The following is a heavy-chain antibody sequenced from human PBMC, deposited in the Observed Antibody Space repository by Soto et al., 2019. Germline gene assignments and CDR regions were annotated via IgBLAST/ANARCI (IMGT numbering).Heavy chain of an antibody. CDR2: IDASGGST. D-gene: IGHD3-10*01. CDR1: GYTFTDYY. CDR3: GRDTRGSGSRFDY. Sequence: QVQLVQSGAEGKKPGASVKGSCKASGYTFTDYYMHWVRQAPGQGLEWMGIIDASGGSTTYAQKFQRRVTMTRDTSTSTVYIELSRLRSEDTAVYYCGRDTRGSGSRFDYWGQGTLVTVSS. J-gene: IGHJ4*02. V-gene: IGHV1-46*03.